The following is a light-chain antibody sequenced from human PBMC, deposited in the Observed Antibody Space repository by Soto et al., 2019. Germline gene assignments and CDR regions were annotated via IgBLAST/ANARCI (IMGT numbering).Light chain of an antibody. J-gene: IGLJ2*01. CDR1: SSDVGGYNY. CDR3: SSYTSSSTLVV. Sequence: QSALTQPASVSGSPGQSITISCTGTSSDVGGYNYVSWYQQHPGKAPKLMIYDVSNRPSGVSNRFSGSKSGNTASLTISGLQAEDEADYCCSSYTSSSTLVVFGGGTKATVL. CDR2: DVS. V-gene: IGLV2-14*01.